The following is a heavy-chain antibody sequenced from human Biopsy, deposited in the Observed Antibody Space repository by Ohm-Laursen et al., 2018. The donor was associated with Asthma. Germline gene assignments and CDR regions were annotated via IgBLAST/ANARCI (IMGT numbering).Heavy chain of an antibody. CDR1: RFTYV. CDR3: ARTFHFWSPHHAERYQL. V-gene: IGHV3-30-3*01. D-gene: IGHD3-3*02. J-gene: IGHJ1*01. Sequence: SLRLSCAASRFTYVMHWVRQAPGTGLEWVAVISYDGSSIYYADSVKGRFTISRDNSKNTLSLQMNSLTAEDTAVYYCARTFHFWSPHHAERYQLWGQGTLVTVSS. CDR2: ISYDGSSI.